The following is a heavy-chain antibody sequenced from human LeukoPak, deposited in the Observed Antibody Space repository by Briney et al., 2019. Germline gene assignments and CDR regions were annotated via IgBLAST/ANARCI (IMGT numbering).Heavy chain of an antibody. CDR1: GFTFTSSA. V-gene: IGHV1-58*01. Sequence: SVKVSCKASGFTFTSSAVQWVRQARGQRLEWIGWIVVGSGNTNYAQKFQERVTITRDMSTSTAYMELSSLRSEDTAVYYCAATTMNVAASGAFVIWGQGTMVTVSS. CDR3: AATTMNVAASGAFVI. D-gene: IGHD3-10*01. CDR2: IVVGSGNT. J-gene: IGHJ3*02.